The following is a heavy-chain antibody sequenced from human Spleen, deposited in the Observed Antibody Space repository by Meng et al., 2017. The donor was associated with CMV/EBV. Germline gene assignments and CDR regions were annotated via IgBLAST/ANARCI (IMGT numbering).Heavy chain of an antibody. CDR1: GYSFSSYG. V-gene: IGHV1-18*01. Sequence: QLQLVQSGPEVKKPGASVKVYCKASGYSFSSYGMSWLRQAPGKGLEWMGWISAYNGNTIYAQKVQGRVTMTTDASTNTAYLELRSLRSDDTAVYYCARDQQLIPAEYFQHWGPGTLVTVSS. J-gene: IGHJ1*01. D-gene: IGHD6-13*01. CDR2: ISAYNGNT. CDR3: ARDQQLIPAEYFQH.